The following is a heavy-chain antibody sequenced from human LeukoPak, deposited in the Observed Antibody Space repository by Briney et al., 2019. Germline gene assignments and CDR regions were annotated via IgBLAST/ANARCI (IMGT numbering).Heavy chain of an antibody. V-gene: IGHV5-51*01. CDR3: ARPFGSSSSLDY. CDR1: GYSFTSYW. CDR2: IYPGDSDT. Sequence: GESLKISCQGFGYSFTSYWIGWVRELPGKGLEWMGIIYPGDSDTRYSPSFQGQVTISADKSISTAYLQWSSLKASDTAMYYCARPFGSSSSLDYWGQGTLVTVSS. D-gene: IGHD6-6*01. J-gene: IGHJ4*02.